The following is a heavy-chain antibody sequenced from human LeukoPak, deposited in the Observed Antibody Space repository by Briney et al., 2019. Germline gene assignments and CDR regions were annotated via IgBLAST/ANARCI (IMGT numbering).Heavy chain of an antibody. J-gene: IGHJ4*02. CDR2: IYPGDSDN. CDR3: ARRYDNTGYYVY. V-gene: IGHV5-51*01. D-gene: IGHD3-22*01. CDR1: GYSFTSYW. Sequence: GESLKISCKGFGYSFTSYWIALVRQMPGKGLEWMGIIYPGDSDNRYSPSFQGQVTISANKSINTAYLQWSSLKASETATYYCARRYDNTGYYVYWGQGTLVTVSS.